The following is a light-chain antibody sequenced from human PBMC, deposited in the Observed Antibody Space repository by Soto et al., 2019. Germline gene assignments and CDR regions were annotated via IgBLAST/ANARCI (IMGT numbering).Light chain of an antibody. V-gene: IGKV3-15*01. CDR3: QQYNNWPSLT. Sequence: EIVMTQSPATLSVSPGERATLSCRASQSVRSNLAWYQQKPGQAPRLLIYAASTRATGIPARFSGSGSGTEFTLTISSLQSEDFAVYYCQQYNNWPSLTFGQGTRPETK. CDR1: QSVRSN. CDR2: AAS. J-gene: IGKJ5*01.